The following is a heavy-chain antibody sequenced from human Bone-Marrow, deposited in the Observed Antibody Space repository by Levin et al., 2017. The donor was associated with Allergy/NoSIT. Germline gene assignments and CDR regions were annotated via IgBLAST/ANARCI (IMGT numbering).Heavy chain of an antibody. CDR1: GDSLSSYY. D-gene: IGHD5-24*01. CDR3: ARSLRRENFDY. CDR2: ISYSGST. V-gene: IGHV4-59*01. Sequence: SQTLSLPCTVSGDSLSSYYWSWLRQPPGKRLEWIAYISYSGSTNYNPSLKSRVTLSVDTSKNHFSLNLTSVTAADTAVYYCARSLRRENFDYWGQGILVTVSS. J-gene: IGHJ4*02.